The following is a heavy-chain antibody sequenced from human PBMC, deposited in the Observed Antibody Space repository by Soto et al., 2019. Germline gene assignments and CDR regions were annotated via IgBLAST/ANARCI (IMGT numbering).Heavy chain of an antibody. CDR1: GFTFSSYW. CDR3: AREGRGGYDSDHYYYYYYMDV. Sequence: GGSLRLSCAASGFTFSSYWMSWVRQAPGKGLEWVANIKQDGSEKYYVDSVKGRFTISRDNAKNSLYLQMNSLRAEDTAVYYCAREGRGGYDSDHYYYYYYMDVWGKGTTVTVSS. CDR2: IKQDGSEK. J-gene: IGHJ6*03. V-gene: IGHV3-7*01. D-gene: IGHD5-12*01.